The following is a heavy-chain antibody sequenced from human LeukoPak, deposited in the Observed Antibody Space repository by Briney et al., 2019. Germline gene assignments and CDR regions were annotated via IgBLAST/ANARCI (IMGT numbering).Heavy chain of an antibody. CDR1: GFTFSSYS. CDR3: ARDNSDSWFRAPGSFDI. J-gene: IGHJ3*02. CDR2: IFSSSSTT. D-gene: IGHD3-10*01. Sequence: AGGSLRLSCAASGFTFSSYSMNWVRQAPGKGLEWVSYIFSSSSTTYYADSVKGRFTISRDNAKNSLSLQMNSLRVEDTAVYYCARDNSDSWFRAPGSFDIWGQGTMVTVSS. V-gene: IGHV3-48*01.